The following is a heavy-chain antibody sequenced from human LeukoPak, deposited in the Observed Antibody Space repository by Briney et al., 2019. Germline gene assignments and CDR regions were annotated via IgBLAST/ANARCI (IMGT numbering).Heavy chain of an antibody. D-gene: IGHD3-10*01. CDR2: ISGSGGST. V-gene: IGHV3-23*01. Sequence: PGGSLRLSCAASGFTFSSYAMSWVRQAPGKGLEWVSAISGSGGSTYYADSVKGRFTISRDNSKNTLYLQMNSLRAEDTAVYYCAKDIRVDVTMIRGVISAPFDYWGQGTLSPSPQ. CDR1: GFTFSSYA. J-gene: IGHJ4*02. CDR3: AKDIRVDVTMIRGVISAPFDY.